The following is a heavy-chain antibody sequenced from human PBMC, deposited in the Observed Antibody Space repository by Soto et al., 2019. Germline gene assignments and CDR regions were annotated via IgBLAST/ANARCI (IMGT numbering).Heavy chain of an antibody. J-gene: IGHJ5*02. D-gene: IGHD6-13*01. V-gene: IGHV3-33*06. CDR3: AKDGVLSSSWFYTPNWFDP. CDR2: IWYDGSNK. Sequence: GGSLRLSCAASGFTFSSYGMHWVRQAPGKGLEWVAVIWYDGSNKYYADSVKGRFTISRDNSKNTLYLQMNSLRAEDTAVYYCAKDGVLSSSWFYTPNWFDPWGQGTLVTVSS. CDR1: GFTFSSYG.